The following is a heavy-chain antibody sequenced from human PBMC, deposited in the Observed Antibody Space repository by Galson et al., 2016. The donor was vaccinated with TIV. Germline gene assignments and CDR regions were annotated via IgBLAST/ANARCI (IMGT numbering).Heavy chain of an antibody. V-gene: IGHV1-18*01. Sequence: SVKVSCKASGYSFTNYGIAWVRQAPGQGLEWMGWISTYNGYTDYAQKLQGRVTMTTDTSTSTAYMELRSLRSDDTAMYYCARDPIYYDTNGWGHWGQGTLVIVSS. J-gene: IGHJ4*02. CDR1: GYSFTNYG. D-gene: IGHD3-22*01. CDR2: ISTYNGYT. CDR3: ARDPIYYDTNGWGH.